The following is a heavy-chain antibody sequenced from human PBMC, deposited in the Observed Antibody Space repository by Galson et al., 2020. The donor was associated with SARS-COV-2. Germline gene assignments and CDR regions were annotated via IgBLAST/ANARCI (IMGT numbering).Heavy chain of an antibody. J-gene: IGHJ5*02. CDR1: GFSISSGGYS. CDR2: IYCSGST. V-gene: IGHV4-30-4*07. D-gene: IGHD3-9*01. CDR3: ARGSPLRYFGWLLSNWFDP. Sequence: SETLSLTCAVSGFSISSGGYSWSWIRQPPGQGLEWIGYIYCSGSTYYNPSLKSRVTISVDTSKNQFSLKLSSVTAADTAVYYCARGSPLRYFGWLLSNWFDPWGQGTLVTVSS.